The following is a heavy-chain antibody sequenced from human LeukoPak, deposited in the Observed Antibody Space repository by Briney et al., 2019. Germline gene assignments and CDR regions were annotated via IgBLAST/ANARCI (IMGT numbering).Heavy chain of an antibody. CDR2: INPNSGGT. J-gene: IGHJ4*02. Sequence: GASVKVSCKASGYTFTVYYMHWVRQAPGQGLEWMGWINPNSGGTNYAQKFQGRVTMTRDTSISTAYMELSRLRSDDTAVYYCARAQGIAAATDYWGQGTLVTVSS. CDR1: GYTFTVYY. CDR3: ARAQGIAAATDY. V-gene: IGHV1-2*02. D-gene: IGHD6-13*01.